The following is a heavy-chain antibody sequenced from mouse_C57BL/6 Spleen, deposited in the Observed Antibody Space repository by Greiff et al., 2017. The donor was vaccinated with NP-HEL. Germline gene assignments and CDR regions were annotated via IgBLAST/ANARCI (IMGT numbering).Heavy chain of an antibody. D-gene: IGHD4-1*01. CDR3: ARNWDWFDY. CDR1: GYSITSGYY. V-gene: IGHV3-6*01. Sequence: VQLKESGPGLVKPSQSLSLTCSVTGYSITSGYYWNWIRQFPGNKLEWMGYISYDGSNNYNPSLKNRISITRDTSKNQFFLKLNSVTTEDTATYYCARNWDWFDYWGQGTTLTVSS. J-gene: IGHJ2*01. CDR2: ISYDGSN.